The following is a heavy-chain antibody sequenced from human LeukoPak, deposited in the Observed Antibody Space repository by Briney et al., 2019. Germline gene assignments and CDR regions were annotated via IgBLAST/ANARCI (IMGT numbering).Heavy chain of an antibody. CDR1: GGSISSYY. D-gene: IGHD6-13*01. J-gene: IGHJ6*02. CDR2: IYYSGST. Sequence: SETLSLTCTVSGGSISSYYWSGIRQPPGKGLEWIGYIYYSGSTNYNPSLKSRVTISVDTSKNQFSLKLSSVTAADTAVYYCARDRIAAAGKDYYYYGMDVWGQGTTVTVSS. V-gene: IGHV4-59*01. CDR3: ARDRIAAAGKDYYYYGMDV.